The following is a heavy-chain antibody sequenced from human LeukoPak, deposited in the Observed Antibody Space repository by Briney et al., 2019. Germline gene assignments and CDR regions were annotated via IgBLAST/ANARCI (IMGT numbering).Heavy chain of an antibody. CDR3: TRASVVGVTGLPDY. Sequence: PGGSLRLSCSASGFTFSSYEMNWVRQAPGKGLEWVGFIRNKAYGETAEYAASVKGRFTISRDDSNSIAYLQMNSLKTEDTAVYYCTRASVVGVTGLPDYWGQGTLVTVSS. CDR1: GFTFSSYE. J-gene: IGHJ4*02. V-gene: IGHV3-49*04. D-gene: IGHD1-26*01. CDR2: IRNKAYGETA.